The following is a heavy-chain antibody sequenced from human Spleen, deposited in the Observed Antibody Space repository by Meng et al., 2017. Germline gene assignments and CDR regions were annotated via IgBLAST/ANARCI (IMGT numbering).Heavy chain of an antibody. CDR1: GGSFSDYY. V-gene: IGHV4-34*01. Sequence: QVQLHQWVAGLLKPSETLFLPFLVSGGSFSDYYWSWIRQPPGKGLEWIGEINHSGSTNYNPSLESRATISVDTSQNNLSLKLSSVTAADSAVYYCARGPTTMAHDFDYWGQGTLVTVSS. J-gene: IGHJ4*02. CDR3: ARGPTTMAHDFDY. D-gene: IGHD4-11*01. CDR2: INHSGST.